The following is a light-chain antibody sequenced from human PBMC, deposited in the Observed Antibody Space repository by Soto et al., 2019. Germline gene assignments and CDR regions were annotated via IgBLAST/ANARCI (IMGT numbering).Light chain of an antibody. CDR2: DAS. CDR3: QQRSNWPWT. CDR1: QSLSSY. J-gene: IGKJ1*01. Sequence: AQSPATLSLSPGERAALPCRASQSLSSYFAWYQQTPGRAPRLLSYDASNRATGVPARFSGSGSGANFTLTISSLEPEDSAIYYCQQRSNWPWTFGQGTKVDI. V-gene: IGKV3-11*01.